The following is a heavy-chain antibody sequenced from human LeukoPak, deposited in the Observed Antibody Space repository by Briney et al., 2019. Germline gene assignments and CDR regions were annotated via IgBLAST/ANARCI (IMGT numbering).Heavy chain of an antibody. J-gene: IGHJ4*02. CDR1: GFTFSSNW. Sequence: PGGSLRLSCATSGFTFSSNWMSWVRHVPGRGLDWVANIKPDGSAQYYAASVKVRFTVSRDNAKNSLYLQMNSLRVEDTAVYYCARANNSSWHNWGQGTLVTVSA. CDR3: ARANNSSWHN. CDR2: IKPDGSAQ. V-gene: IGHV3-7*01. D-gene: IGHD6-13*01.